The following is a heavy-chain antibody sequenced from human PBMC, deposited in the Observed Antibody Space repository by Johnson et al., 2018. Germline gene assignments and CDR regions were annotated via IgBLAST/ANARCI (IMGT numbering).Heavy chain of an antibody. CDR3: GRVRGGGSGRYYIYYMDV. V-gene: IGHV3-21*01. Sequence: VQLVQSGGGVVRPGGSLRLSCAASGFTFSSYGMHWVRQAPGKGLEWVSSISSSSRYIYYADSVKGRFTISRDNAKNSLYLQMNSLRAEATAVYYFGRVRGGGSGRYYIYYMDVGGKGTTVTVSS. CDR2: ISSSSRYI. CDR1: GFTFSSYG. D-gene: IGHD3-10*01. J-gene: IGHJ6*03.